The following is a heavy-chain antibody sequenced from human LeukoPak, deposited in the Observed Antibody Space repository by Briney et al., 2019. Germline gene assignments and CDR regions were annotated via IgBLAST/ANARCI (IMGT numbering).Heavy chain of an antibody. CDR2: IYYSGST. D-gene: IGHD6-19*01. J-gene: IGHJ6*03. V-gene: IGHV4-39*07. CDR3: ARGAVAGYYYYYMDV. CDR1: SGSISSSSYY. Sequence: SETLSLTCTVSSGSISSSSYYWGWIRQPPGKGLEWIGSIYYSGSTYYNPSLKSRVTISVDTSKNQFSLKLSSVTAADTAVYYCARGAVAGYYYYYMDVWGKGTTVTVSS.